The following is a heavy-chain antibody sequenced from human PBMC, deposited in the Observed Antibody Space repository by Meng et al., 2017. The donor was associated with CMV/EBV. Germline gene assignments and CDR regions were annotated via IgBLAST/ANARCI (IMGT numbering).Heavy chain of an antibody. CDR2: INSDGSST. CDR1: GFTFSSYW. CDR3: ARGGGDYSGYDWEADY. V-gene: IGHV3-74*01. Sequence: GESLKISCAASGFTFSSYWMHWVRQAPGKGLVWVSRINSDGSSTSYADSVKGRFTISRDNAKNTLYLQMNSLRAEDTAVYYCARGGGDYSGYDWEADYWGRGTLVTVSS. J-gene: IGHJ4*01. D-gene: IGHD5-12*01.